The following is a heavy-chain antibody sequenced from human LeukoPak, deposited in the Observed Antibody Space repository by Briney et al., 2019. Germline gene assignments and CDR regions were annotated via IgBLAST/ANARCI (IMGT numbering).Heavy chain of an antibody. D-gene: IGHD5-18*01. CDR2: IYYSGTT. V-gene: IGHV4-59*01. J-gene: IGHJ4*02. Sequence: SETLSLTCTVSGGSISNYYWNWIRQPPGKGLEWIGYIYYSGTTNYNPSLKSRVSMSVDTSKNQFSLKLSSVTAADTAVYYCANDLGWIQLNLGRGQGTLVTVSS. CDR3: ANDLGWIQLNLG. CDR1: GGSISNYY.